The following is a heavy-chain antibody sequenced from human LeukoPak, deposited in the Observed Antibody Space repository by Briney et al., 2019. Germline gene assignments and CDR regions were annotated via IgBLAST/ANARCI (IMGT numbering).Heavy chain of an antibody. CDR2: MGYGGSI. CDR3: ARQMVRGVLTDSFDI. J-gene: IGHJ3*02. Sequence: KPSETLSLPCLVSGGSISSSGYYWGWIRQPPGKGLEWIMSMGYGGSIYYNPSLQSRVTMSVDTSKNQFSLRLTSVTAADTAVYYCARQMVRGVLTDSFDIWGQGTMVTVSS. V-gene: IGHV4-39*01. CDR1: GGSISSSGYY. D-gene: IGHD3-10*01.